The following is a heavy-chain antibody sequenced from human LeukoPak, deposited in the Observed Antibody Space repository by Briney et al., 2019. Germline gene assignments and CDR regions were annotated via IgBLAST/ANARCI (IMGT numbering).Heavy chain of an antibody. V-gene: IGHV3-11*01. J-gene: IGHJ6*03. D-gene: IGHD2-15*01. CDR3: ARVLRYCSGGNCYSGGLGYMDV. Sequence: GGSLRLSCAASGFTFSDYYMSWIRQAPGKGLEWVSFISHSGSTIYYADSVKGRFTISRDNAKNSLFLQMNSLRAEDTAVYYCARVLRYCSGGNCYSGGLGYMDVWGKGTTVTISS. CDR2: ISHSGSTI. CDR1: GFTFSDYY.